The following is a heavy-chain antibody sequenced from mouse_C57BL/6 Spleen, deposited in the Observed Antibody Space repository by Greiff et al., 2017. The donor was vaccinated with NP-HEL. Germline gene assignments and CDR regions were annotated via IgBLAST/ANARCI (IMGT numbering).Heavy chain of an antibody. CDR1: GYTFTSYG. Sequence: VQLQESGAELARPGASVKLSCKASGYTFTSYGISWVKQRTGQGLEWIGEIYPRSGNTYYNEKFKGKATLTADKSSSTAYMELRSLTSEDSAVYFCARSATVVAPLDYWGQGTTLTVSS. CDR2: IYPRSGNT. D-gene: IGHD1-1*01. V-gene: IGHV1-81*01. CDR3: ARSATVVAPLDY. J-gene: IGHJ2*01.